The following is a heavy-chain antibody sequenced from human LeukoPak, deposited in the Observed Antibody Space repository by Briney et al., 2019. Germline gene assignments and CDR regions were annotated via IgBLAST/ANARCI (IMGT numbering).Heavy chain of an antibody. CDR2: ISWNSGSI. CDR3: AKEYSSSVKAFDI. Sequence: GGSLRLSCAASGFTFDDYAMHWVRQAPGKGLEWVSGISWNSGSIGYADSVKGRFTISRDNAKNSLYLQMNSLRAEDMALYYCAKEYSSSVKAFDIWGQGTMVTVSS. CDR1: GFTFDDYA. D-gene: IGHD6-6*01. V-gene: IGHV3-9*03. J-gene: IGHJ3*02.